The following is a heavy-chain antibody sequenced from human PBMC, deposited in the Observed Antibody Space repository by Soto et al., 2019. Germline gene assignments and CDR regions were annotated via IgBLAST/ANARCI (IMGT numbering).Heavy chain of an antibody. CDR1: GFTFSSYA. V-gene: IGHV3-30-3*01. CDR2: ISYDGSNK. Sequence: QVQLVESGGGVVQPGRSLRLSCAASGFTFSSYAMHWVRQAPGKGLEWVAVISYDGSNKYYADSVKGRFTISRDNSKNTLYLQMNSLRAEDTAVYYCARDRYSGYDVFYYYYGMDVW. D-gene: IGHD5-12*01. J-gene: IGHJ6*01. CDR3: ARDRYSGYDVFYYYYGMDV.